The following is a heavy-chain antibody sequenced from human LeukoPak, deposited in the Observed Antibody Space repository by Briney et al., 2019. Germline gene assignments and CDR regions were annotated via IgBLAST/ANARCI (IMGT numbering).Heavy chain of an antibody. CDR2: MNPNSGNT. Sequence: GASVKVFCKASGYTFTSYDINWVRQATGQGLEWMGWMNPNSGNTGYAQKFQGRVTMTRNTSISTAYMELSSLRSEDTAVYYCARVIAAAFNNWFDPWGQGTLVTVSS. CDR1: GYTFTSYD. D-gene: IGHD6-13*01. J-gene: IGHJ5*02. CDR3: ARVIAAAFNNWFDP. V-gene: IGHV1-8*01.